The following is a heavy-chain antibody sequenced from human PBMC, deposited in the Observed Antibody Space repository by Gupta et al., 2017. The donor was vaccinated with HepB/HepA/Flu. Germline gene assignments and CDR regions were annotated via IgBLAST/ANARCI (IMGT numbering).Heavy chain of an antibody. CDR1: TFTGYY. V-gene: IGHV1-2*02. J-gene: IGHJ6*04. CDR2: INPNSGGT. D-gene: IGHD3-3*01. CDR3: ARDLEDYDFWSGMDV. Sequence: TFTGYYMHWVRQAPGQGLEWMGWINPNSGGTNYAQKFQGRVTMTRDTSISTAYMELSRLRSDDTAVYYCARDLEDYDFWSGMDVWGKGTTVTVSS.